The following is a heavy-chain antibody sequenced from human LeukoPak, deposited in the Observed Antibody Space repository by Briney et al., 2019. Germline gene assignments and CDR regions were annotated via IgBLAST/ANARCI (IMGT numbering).Heavy chain of an antibody. CDR3: ARDVGGSGYIHY. D-gene: IGHD5-12*01. J-gene: IGHJ4*02. CDR1: GYSISSGYY. CDR2: IYHSGST. V-gene: IGHV4-38-2*02. Sequence: PSETLSLTCAVSGYSISSGYYWGWIRQPPGKGLEWIGSIYHSGSTYYNPSLKSRVTISVDTSKNQFSLKLSSVTAADTAVYYCARDVGGSGYIHYWGQGILITVSS.